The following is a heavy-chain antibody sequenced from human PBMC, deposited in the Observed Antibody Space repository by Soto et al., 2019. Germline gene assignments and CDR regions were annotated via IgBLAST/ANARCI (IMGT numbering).Heavy chain of an antibody. Sequence: QLLESGGGLVQPGGSLRLSCAASGFTFSSYAMSWVRQAPGKGLEWVSAISGSGGSTYYADSVKGRFTISRDNSKTTLYLQMSSLRAEDTAVYYCAKWQPGSTSPFDYWGQGTLVTVSS. D-gene: IGHD3-10*01. V-gene: IGHV3-23*01. CDR3: AKWQPGSTSPFDY. J-gene: IGHJ4*02. CDR2: ISGSGGST. CDR1: GFTFSSYA.